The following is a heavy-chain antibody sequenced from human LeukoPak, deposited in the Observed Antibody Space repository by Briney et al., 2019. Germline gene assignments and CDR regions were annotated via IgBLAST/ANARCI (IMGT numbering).Heavy chain of an antibody. CDR2: IRYDGSNK. V-gene: IGHV3-30*02. Sequence: GGSLRLSCAASGFTFSNFGMHWVRQAPGKGLEWVAFIRYDGSNKYYADSVKGRFTISRDNPKNTLYLQMNSLRGEDTAVYYCARSGVFSSWSSPDYYYYMDVWGKGTTVTISS. J-gene: IGHJ6*03. D-gene: IGHD6-13*01. CDR3: ARSGVFSSWSSPDYYYYMDV. CDR1: GFTFSNFG.